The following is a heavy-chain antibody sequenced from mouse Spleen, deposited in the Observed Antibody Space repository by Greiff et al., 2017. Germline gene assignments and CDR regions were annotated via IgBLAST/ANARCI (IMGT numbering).Heavy chain of an antibody. CDR2: IWSDGST. V-gene: IGHV2-6*02. Sequence: VQRVESGPGLVAPSQSLSITCTVSGFSLTSYGVHWVRQPPGKGLEWLVVIWSDGSTTYNSALKSRLSISKDNSKSQVFLKMNSLQTDDTAMYYCARERIYYDYERAMDYWGQGTSVTVSS. J-gene: IGHJ4*01. CDR1: GFSLTSYG. CDR3: ARERIYYDYERAMDY. D-gene: IGHD2-4*01.